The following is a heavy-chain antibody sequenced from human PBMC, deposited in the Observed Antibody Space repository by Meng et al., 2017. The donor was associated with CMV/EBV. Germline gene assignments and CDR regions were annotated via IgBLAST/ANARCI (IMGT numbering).Heavy chain of an antibody. CDR1: GFTFSSYS. J-gene: IGHJ4*02. Sequence: GESLKISCAASGFTFSSYSMNWVRQAPGKGLEWVSSISSSSSYIYYADSVKGRFTISRDNAKNSLYLQMNSLRAEDTAVYYCARWARSSSRFDYWGQGTLVTVSS. CDR3: ARWARSSSRFDY. CDR2: ISSSSSYI. D-gene: IGHD6-13*01. V-gene: IGHV3-21*01.